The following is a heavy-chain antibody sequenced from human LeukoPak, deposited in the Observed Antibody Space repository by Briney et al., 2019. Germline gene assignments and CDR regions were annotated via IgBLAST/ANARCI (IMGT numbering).Heavy chain of an antibody. J-gene: IGHJ4*02. D-gene: IGHD1-26*01. CDR1: GGSVSSGSYY. V-gene: IGHV4-61*01. CDR3: ARDRVGPEGSFDY. Sequence: SETLSLTCTVSGGSVSSGSYYWSWIRQPPGKGLEWIGYISYSGSTNSNPSLKSRVTMSVDTSKNQFSLKLSSVTAADTAVYYCARDRVGPEGSFDYWGQGTLVTVSS. CDR2: ISYSGST.